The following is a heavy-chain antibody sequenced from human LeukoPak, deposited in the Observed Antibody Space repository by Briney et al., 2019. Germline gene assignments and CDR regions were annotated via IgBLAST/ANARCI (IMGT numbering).Heavy chain of an antibody. CDR2: ISYDGSNK. D-gene: IGHD6-13*01. CDR1: GFTFSSYA. J-gene: IGHJ4*01. CDR3: ATESIAAAGTTPDY. Sequence: GGSLRLSCAASGFTFSSYAMHWVRQAPGKGLEWVAVISYDGSNKYYADSVKGRFTISRDNSKNTLYLQMNSLRAEATAVYYCATESIAAAGTTPDYRGPGTLVTASS. V-gene: IGHV3-30-3*01.